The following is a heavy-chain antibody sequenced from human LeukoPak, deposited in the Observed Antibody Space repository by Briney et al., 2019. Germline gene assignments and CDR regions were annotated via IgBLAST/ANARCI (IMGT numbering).Heavy chain of an antibody. Sequence: GGSLRLSCAASGFTFSSYAMSWVRQAPGKGLEWVSAINENGDSTYFADSVKGRFTISRDNSKNTVYLQMNSLRGEDTAVYHCAQQLGFCSRGTCYFTYWGQGTLVTVSS. J-gene: IGHJ4*02. CDR3: AQQLGFCSRGTCYFTY. CDR1: GFTFSSYA. D-gene: IGHD2-15*01. V-gene: IGHV3-23*01. CDR2: INENGDST.